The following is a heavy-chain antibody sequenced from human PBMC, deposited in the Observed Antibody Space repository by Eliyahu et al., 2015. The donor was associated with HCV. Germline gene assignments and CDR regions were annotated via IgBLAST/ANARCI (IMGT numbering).Heavy chain of an antibody. CDR1: GFTFSSYA. V-gene: IGHV3-23*01. CDR2: ISGSGGST. Sequence: EVQLLESGGGLVQPGGSLXLSCAASGFTFSSYAMSWVRQAPGKGLEWVSAISGSGGSTYYADSVKGRFTISRDNSKNTLYLQMNSLRAEDTAVYYCAKDMEMANYYFDYWGQGTLVTVSS. CDR3: AKDMEMANYYFDY. D-gene: IGHD5-24*01. J-gene: IGHJ4*02.